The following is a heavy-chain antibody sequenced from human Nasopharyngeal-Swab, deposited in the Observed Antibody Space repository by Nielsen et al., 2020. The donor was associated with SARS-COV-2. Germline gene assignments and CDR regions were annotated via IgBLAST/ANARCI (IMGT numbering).Heavy chain of an antibody. J-gene: IGHJ3*02. D-gene: IGHD5/OR15-5a*01. CDR2: INYSGST. Sequence: VRQMPGEGLEWIGYINYSGSTYYNPSLKSRVTISVDTSKNEFSLKLTSVTAADTAVFYCARFGVFDAFDIWGQGTMVTVSS. V-gene: IGHV4-31*02. CDR3: ARFGVFDAFDI.